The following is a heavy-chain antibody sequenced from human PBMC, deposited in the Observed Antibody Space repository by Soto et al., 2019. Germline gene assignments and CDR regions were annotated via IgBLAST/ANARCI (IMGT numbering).Heavy chain of an antibody. CDR3: AKKRRRGYCSNTSCEARHLDAIIDY. CDR1: GFTFSSYA. CDR2: ISGSGGST. Sequence: EVQLLESGGGLVQPGGSLRLSCAASGFTFSSYAMSWVRQAPGKGLEWVSGISGSGGSTYYADSVKGRVTISRDNSKNTLYLQMNSKRADDTAVYYCAKKRRRGYCSNTSCEARHLDAIIDYWGQGTLVTVSS. D-gene: IGHD2-2*01. J-gene: IGHJ4*02. V-gene: IGHV3-23*01.